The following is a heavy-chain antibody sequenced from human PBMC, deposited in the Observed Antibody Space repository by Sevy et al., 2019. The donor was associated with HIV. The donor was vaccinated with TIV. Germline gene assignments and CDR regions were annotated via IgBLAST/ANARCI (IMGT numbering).Heavy chain of an antibody. CDR2: IKSKTDGGTT. D-gene: IGHD3-22*01. CDR1: GFTFSNAW. CDR3: TTGMDGYDDSSGYYYEDDYFDY. J-gene: IGHJ4*02. V-gene: IGHV3-15*01. Sequence: GGSLRLSCAASGFTFSNAWMSWVRQAPGKGLEWVGRIKSKTDGGTTDYAAPVKGRFTISREDSKNTLYLQMNSLKTEDTAVYYCTTGMDGYDDSSGYYYEDDYFDYWGQGTLVTVSS.